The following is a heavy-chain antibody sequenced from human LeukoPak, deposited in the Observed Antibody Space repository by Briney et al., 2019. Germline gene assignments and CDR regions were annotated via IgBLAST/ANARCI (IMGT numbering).Heavy chain of an antibody. Sequence: SETLSLTCTVSGYSISSGYYWGWIRQPPGYGLEWIGSICHSGSTYYNRSLKSRVTISVDKSKNQFSPKLTSLTAAETAVYYCARVVGRYYKIDFWGQGTPVTVSS. J-gene: IGHJ4*02. CDR1: GYSISSGYY. V-gene: IGHV4-38-2*02. CDR2: ICHSGST. D-gene: IGHD1-26*01. CDR3: ARVVGRYYKIDF.